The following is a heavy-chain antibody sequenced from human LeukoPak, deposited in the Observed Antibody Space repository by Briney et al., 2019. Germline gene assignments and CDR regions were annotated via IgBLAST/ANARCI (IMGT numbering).Heavy chain of an antibody. CDR1: GFTFSSYA. Sequence: GGSLRLSCAASGFTFSSYAMSWVRQAPGKGLEWVSAISGSGGSTYYADSVKGRFTISRDNSKNTLYLQMNSLRAEDTAVYYCARDLHWGERGATEPVLYWLDSWGQGALVTVSS. CDR3: ARDLHWGERGATEPVLYWLDS. CDR2: ISGSGGST. V-gene: IGHV3-23*01. D-gene: IGHD3-16*01. J-gene: IGHJ5*01.